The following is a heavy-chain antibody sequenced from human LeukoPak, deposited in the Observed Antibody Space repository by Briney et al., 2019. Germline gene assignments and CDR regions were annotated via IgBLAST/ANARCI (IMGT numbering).Heavy chain of an antibody. CDR3: ARDRASVAFDY. CDR1: GFTFTTYS. J-gene: IGHJ4*02. Sequence: GGSLRLSCAASGFTFTTYSINWVRQAPGKGLEWVSFISGTGATIQYADSVKGRFTISGDNAKNSVSLQMNSLRAEDTATYYCARDRASVAFDYWGQGTLVTVSS. V-gene: IGHV3-48*01. D-gene: IGHD6-19*01. CDR2: ISGTGATI.